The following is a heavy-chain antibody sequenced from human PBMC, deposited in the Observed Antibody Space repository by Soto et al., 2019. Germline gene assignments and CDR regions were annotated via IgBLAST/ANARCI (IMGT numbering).Heavy chain of an antibody. V-gene: IGHV5-51*01. Sequence: GESLKISCKGSVYNFAGYCIAWLRQMPGKGLELMGIIYPSDSDTRYRPSFQGQVTISADKSISSAYLQWSSLRASDTAMYYCGRGGVSSRTFDYWGQGTSVTLSS. CDR1: VYNFAGYC. D-gene: IGHD3-3*01. CDR2: IYPSDSDT. J-gene: IGHJ4*02. CDR3: GRGGVSSRTFDY.